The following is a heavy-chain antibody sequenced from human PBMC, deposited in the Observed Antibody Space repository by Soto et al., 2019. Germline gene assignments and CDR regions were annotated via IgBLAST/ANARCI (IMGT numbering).Heavy chain of an antibody. CDR3: ARDYYGMDF. Sequence: TLSVPCTDSGGSSTSGCYSWTWIRQSPGKVLEWIGYTYQSGSAYYNPSLKSRVTISVDRSKNQFSLNLTSVTAADTAVYYCARDYYGMDFWGQGTTVTVS. J-gene: IGHJ6*02. V-gene: IGHV4-30-2*06. CDR2: TYQSGSA. CDR1: GGSSTSGCYS.